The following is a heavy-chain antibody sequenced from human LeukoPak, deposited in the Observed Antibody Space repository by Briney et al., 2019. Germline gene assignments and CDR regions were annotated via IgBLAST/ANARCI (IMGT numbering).Heavy chain of an antibody. J-gene: IGHJ4*02. D-gene: IGHD3-22*01. CDR2: ISAYNGNT. CDR3: ARVDYYDSSGPGY. Sequence: ASVKVSCKASGGTFSSYAISWVRQAPGQGLEWMGWISAYNGNTNYAQKLQGRVTMTTDTSTSTAYMELRSLRSDDTAVYYCARVDYYDSSGPGYWGQGTLVTVSS. V-gene: IGHV1-18*01. CDR1: GGTFSSYA.